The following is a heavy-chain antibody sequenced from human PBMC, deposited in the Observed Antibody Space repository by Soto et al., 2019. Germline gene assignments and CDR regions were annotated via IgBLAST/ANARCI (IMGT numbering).Heavy chain of an antibody. CDR2: IYHAGSV. CDR3: ARTFDYYGMDV. J-gene: IGHJ6*02. V-gene: IGHV4-38-2*01. Sequence: ETLSLTFAVSGYSIGSGYYWAWIRQSPGKGLEWIGSIYHAGSVYYNPSLNGRVALSMDTSKNHFSLKLTSVTAADTAVYYCARTFDYYGMDVWGQGTTVTVSS. CDR1: GYSIGSGYY.